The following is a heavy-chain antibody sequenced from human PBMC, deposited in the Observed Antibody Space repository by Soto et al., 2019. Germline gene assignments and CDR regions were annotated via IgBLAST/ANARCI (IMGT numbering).Heavy chain of an antibody. V-gene: IGHV3-23*01. D-gene: IGHD2-21*02. CDR2: IGASGDIT. Sequence: GGSLRLSCAASGFSFTNFAISWVRQAPGKGLEWVAGIGASGDITWYADSVKGRLSISRDNSKNTLYLQLNSLRFEDTAVYYCAKDDFTDRGDDYFDYWGPGTLVTVSS. CDR3: AKDDFTDRGDDYFDY. J-gene: IGHJ4*02. CDR1: GFSFTNFA.